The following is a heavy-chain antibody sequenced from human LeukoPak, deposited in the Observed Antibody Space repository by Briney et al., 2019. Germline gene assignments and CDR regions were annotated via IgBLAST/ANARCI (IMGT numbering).Heavy chain of an antibody. CDR1: GYTFSSYG. Sequence: VASVKVSCKASGYTFSSYGISWVRQAPGQGLEWMGWISAYNGNTNYAQKLQGRVTMTTDTSTSTAYMELRSLRSDDTAVYYCARLGDYSHYYGMDVWGQGTTVTVSS. CDR2: ISAYNGNT. CDR3: ARLGDYSHYYGMDV. V-gene: IGHV1-18*01. J-gene: IGHJ6*02. D-gene: IGHD4-11*01.